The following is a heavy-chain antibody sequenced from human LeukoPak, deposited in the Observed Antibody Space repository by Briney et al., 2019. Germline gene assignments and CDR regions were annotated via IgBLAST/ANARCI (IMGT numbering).Heavy chain of an antibody. CDR1: GFTFSSYS. V-gene: IGHV3-21*01. Sequence: PGWSLRLSCAASGFTFSSYSMNWVRQAPGKGLEWVSSISSSSSYIYYADSVKGRFTISRDNAKNSLYLQMNSLRAEDTAVYYCARVGGGRNWFDPWGQGTLVTVSS. D-gene: IGHD1-26*01. CDR3: ARVGGGRNWFDP. CDR2: ISSSSSYI. J-gene: IGHJ5*02.